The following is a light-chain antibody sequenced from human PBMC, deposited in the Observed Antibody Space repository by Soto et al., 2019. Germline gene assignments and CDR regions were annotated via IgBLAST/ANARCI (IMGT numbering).Light chain of an antibody. CDR2: GAS. V-gene: IGKV3D-15*01. Sequence: EIVMTQSPATLSVSPGERATLSCRASQSVSGNLAWFQQKPGQAPRLLIYGASTRATGIPARFSGSGSGTEFTLPISSLQSEDFAVYYCQQYNSWPPTFGQGTKVEIK. CDR3: QQYNSWPPT. J-gene: IGKJ1*01. CDR1: QSVSGN.